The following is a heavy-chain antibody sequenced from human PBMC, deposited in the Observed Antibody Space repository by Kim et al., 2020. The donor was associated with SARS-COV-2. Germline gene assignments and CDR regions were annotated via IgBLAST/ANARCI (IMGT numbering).Heavy chain of an antibody. Sequence: SETLSLTCAVYGGSFSGYYWSWIRQPPGKGLEWIGEINHSGSTNSNPSLKSRVTISVATSKNQFSLKLSPVTAADTAVDYCARGRTTVLGVVPRYWFDPWGQGALVTVSS. CDR3: ARGRTTVLGVVPRYWFDP. CDR2: INHSGST. J-gene: IGHJ5*02. CDR1: GGSFSGYY. V-gene: IGHV4-34*01. D-gene: IGHD3-3*01.